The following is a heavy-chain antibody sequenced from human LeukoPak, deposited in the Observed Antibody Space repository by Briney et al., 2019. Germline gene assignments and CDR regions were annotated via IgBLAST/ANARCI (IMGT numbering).Heavy chain of an antibody. V-gene: IGHV4-34*01. Sequence: PSETLSLTCAVFGGSFSDYFWSWIRQPPGKGLEWIGEIDHSGGTNYNPSLQSRVTISVDTSKNQFSLKVTSVTAADAAVYYCARMRGGGIGYSNYMDVWGKGTTVIVSS. CDR3: ARMRGGGIGYSNYMDV. CDR2: IDHSGGT. D-gene: IGHD2-15*01. CDR1: GGSFSDYF. J-gene: IGHJ6*03.